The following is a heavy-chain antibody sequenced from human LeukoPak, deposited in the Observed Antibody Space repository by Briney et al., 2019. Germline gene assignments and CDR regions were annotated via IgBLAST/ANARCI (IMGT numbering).Heavy chain of an antibody. D-gene: IGHD1-26*01. CDR3: ARGSGSTDDY. CDR1: GGSITSSYY. J-gene: IGHJ4*02. Sequence: SKTLSLTCTVSGGSITSSYYWSWIRQPAGKGLEWIGRIYTSGSTNCNPSLKGRVTISVDTSKNQFSLKLSSVTAADTAVYYCARGSGSTDDYRGQGTLVTVSS. CDR2: IYTSGST. V-gene: IGHV4-61*02.